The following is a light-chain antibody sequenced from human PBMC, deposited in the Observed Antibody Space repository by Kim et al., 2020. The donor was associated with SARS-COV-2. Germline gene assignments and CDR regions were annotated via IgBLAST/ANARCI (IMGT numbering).Light chain of an antibody. Sequence: EIVMTQSPATLSVSPGERATLSCRASQRVSSDLAWYQQKPGQAPRLLIYATSTRATGIPARFSGSGSGTAFTLTISSLQSEDFAVYYCQQYNKWPLTFGGGTKVDIK. CDR3: QQYNKWPLT. CDR2: ATS. CDR1: QRVSSD. J-gene: IGKJ4*01. V-gene: IGKV3-15*01.